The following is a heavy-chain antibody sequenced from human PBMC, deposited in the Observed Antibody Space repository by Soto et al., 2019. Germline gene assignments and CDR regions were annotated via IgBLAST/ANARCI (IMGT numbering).Heavy chain of an antibody. D-gene: IGHD3-16*01. J-gene: IGHJ1*01. V-gene: IGHV3-72*01. CDR1: GFTFSDHY. CDR3: TRWLSGWGV. CDR2: SRNKGNRYTT. Sequence: GGSLRLSCAASGFTFSDHYVDWVRQAPGKGLEWVCRSRNKGNRYTTEYAASVTGRFTISRDESKNSVYLQMNSLKTEDTAVYYCTRWLSGWGVWGQGTLVTVSS.